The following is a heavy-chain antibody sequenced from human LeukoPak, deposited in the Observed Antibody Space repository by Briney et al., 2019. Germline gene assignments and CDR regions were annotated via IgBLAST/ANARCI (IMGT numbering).Heavy chain of an antibody. V-gene: IGHV4-59*01. Sequence: PSETLTLTCTVSGVSISSYYWSWIRQPPGKGLEWISYIYYSGSTNYNPSLKSRVTISVDTSKNQISLKRSSVTAADTAVYYCAKTLGGAFDYWGQGTLVTVSS. J-gene: IGHJ4*02. CDR1: GVSISSYY. D-gene: IGHD1-26*01. CDR3: AKTLGGAFDY. CDR2: IYYSGST.